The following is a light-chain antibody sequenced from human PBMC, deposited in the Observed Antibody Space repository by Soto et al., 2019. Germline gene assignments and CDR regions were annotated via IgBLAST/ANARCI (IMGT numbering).Light chain of an antibody. Sequence: DIQMTQSPSSLSASVGDRVTITCRASRIISTYLNWYQQRAGLAPRPLIYAASTLQSGVPSRFSGSGSGTEFTLTISSLQPEDFATYYCQQLNSYPATFGQGTRLEI. CDR3: QQLNSYPAT. CDR1: RIISTY. V-gene: IGKV1-9*01. J-gene: IGKJ5*01. CDR2: AAS.